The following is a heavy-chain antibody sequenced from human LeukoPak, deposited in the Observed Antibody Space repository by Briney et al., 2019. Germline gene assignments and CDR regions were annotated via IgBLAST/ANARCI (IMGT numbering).Heavy chain of an antibody. Sequence: SQTLSLTCTVSGGSISSGDYYWSWIRQPPGKGLEWIGYIYYSGSTYYNPSLKSRVTISVDTSKNQFSLKLSSVTAADTAVYYCARALRSYCSSTSCYPAPGAFDIWGQGTMVTVSS. CDR2: IYYSGST. CDR3: ARALRSYCSSTSCYPAPGAFDI. J-gene: IGHJ3*02. V-gene: IGHV4-30-4*08. CDR1: GGSISSGDYY. D-gene: IGHD2-2*01.